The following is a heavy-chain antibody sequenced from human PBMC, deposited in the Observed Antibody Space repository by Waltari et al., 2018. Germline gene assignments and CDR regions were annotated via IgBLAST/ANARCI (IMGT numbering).Heavy chain of an antibody. CDR2: SINHSGST. V-gene: IGHV4-34*01. D-gene: IGHD6-19*01. CDR3: ARLLGRGSERAFDM. CDR1: GGSFSGYS. J-gene: IGHJ3*02. Sequence: QVQLQQWGAGLLKPSETLSLTCAVFGGSFSGYSWSWIRQPRGKGLEWLGESINHSGSTNYNPSLKSRVTMLVDTSRNQFSLKLTSVTAADTAVYYCARLLGRGSERAFDMWGQGTVVTVSS.